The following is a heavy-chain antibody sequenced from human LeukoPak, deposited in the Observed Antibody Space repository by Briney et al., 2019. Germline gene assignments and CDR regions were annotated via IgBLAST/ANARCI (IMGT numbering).Heavy chain of an antibody. Sequence: SETLSLTCTVSGGSISSSNYYWGWIRQPPGKGLEWIGSIYYRGSTYYNPSLKSRVTISVDTSENQFSLKVTSVTAADTAVYYCARTCHYDSSGYFLPPYFDYWGQGTLVTVSS. CDR3: ARTCHYDSSGYFLPPYFDY. CDR2: IYYRGST. J-gene: IGHJ4*02. D-gene: IGHD3-22*01. CDR1: GGSISSSNYY. V-gene: IGHV4-39*01.